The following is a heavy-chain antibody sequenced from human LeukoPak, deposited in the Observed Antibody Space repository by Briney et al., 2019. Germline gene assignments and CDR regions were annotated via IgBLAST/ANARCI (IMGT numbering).Heavy chain of an antibody. Sequence: SLETLSLTCAVSGYPFSNAYYSVCIRPPPGKGQGWFGSIYHPDTTYYNPSLKSRVTMSADTSRNQFSLKWSFVTAADTAVYYCARQHDSYYYYYVDLWGTGTTVTVSS. CDR2: IYHPDTT. J-gene: IGHJ6*03. D-gene: IGHD6-13*01. CDR1: GYPFSNAYY. V-gene: IGHV4-38-2*01. CDR3: ARQHDSYYYYYVDL.